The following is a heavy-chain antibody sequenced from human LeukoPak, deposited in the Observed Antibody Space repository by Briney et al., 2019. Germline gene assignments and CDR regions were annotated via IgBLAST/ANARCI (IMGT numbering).Heavy chain of an antibody. D-gene: IGHD4-17*01. V-gene: IGHV4-59*08. Sequence: PSETLSLTCTVSGASISSYYWSWIRRPPGKGLEWIGYVSKNGITNYNPSLKSRVTMSGDTSEKQFSLKLSTVTAADTAVYYCARHMTPVTTFDPWGQGTLVTVSS. J-gene: IGHJ5*02. CDR2: VSKNGIT. CDR1: GASISSYY. CDR3: ARHMTPVTTFDP.